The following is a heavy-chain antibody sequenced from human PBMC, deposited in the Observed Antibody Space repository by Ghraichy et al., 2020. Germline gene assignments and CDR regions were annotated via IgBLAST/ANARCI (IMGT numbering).Heavy chain of an antibody. D-gene: IGHD4-23*01. J-gene: IGHJ2*01. CDR2: ISGSGGST. V-gene: IGHV3-23*01. CDR3: AKDVGCRRWCSFDL. Sequence: GGSLRLSCAASGFTFSSYAMSWVRRAPGKGLEWVSAISGSGGSTYYADSVKGRFTISRDNSKNTLYLQMNSLRAEDTAVYYCAKDVGCRRWCSFDLWGRGTLVTVSS. CDR1: GFTFSSYA.